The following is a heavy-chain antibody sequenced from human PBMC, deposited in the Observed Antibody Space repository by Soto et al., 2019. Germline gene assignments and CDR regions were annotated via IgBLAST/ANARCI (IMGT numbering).Heavy chain of an antibody. V-gene: IGHV3-23*01. CDR1: GVHFSSYS. J-gene: IGHJ4*02. CDR3: AKEIAAADFDY. CDR2: ISGSGGST. Sequence: SGGSLRLSCTASGVHFSSYSMSWVRQAPGKGLEWVSAISGSGGSTYYADSVKGRFTISRDNSKNTLYLQMNSLRAEDTAVYYCAKEIAAADFDYWGQGILVTVSS. D-gene: IGHD6-13*01.